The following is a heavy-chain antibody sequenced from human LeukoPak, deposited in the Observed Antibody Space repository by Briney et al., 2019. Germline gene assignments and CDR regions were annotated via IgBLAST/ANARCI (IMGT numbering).Heavy chain of an antibody. V-gene: IGHV1-3*01. CDR1: GYTFTSCA. J-gene: IGHJ3*02. D-gene: IGHD6-13*01. CDR2: INAGNGNT. CDR3: ARDLWQYSSSGDAFDI. Sequence: ASVKVSCKASGYTFTSCAIHWVRQAPGQRLEWMGWINAGNGNTKYSQKFQGRVTIIRDTSASTAYMELSSLRSEDTAVYYCARDLWQYSSSGDAFDIWGQGTRVTVSS.